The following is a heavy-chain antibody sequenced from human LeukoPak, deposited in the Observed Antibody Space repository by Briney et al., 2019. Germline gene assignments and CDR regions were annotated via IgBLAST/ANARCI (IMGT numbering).Heavy chain of an antibody. CDR2: ISSSSSYI. Sequence: PGGSLRLSCAASGFTFSSYSMNWVRQAPGKGLEWVSSISSSSSYIYYADSVKGRFTISRDNAKNSLYLQMNSLRAEDTAVYYCARDHRVTGTPGPGYWGQGTLVTVSS. CDR1: GFTFSSYS. V-gene: IGHV3-21*01. J-gene: IGHJ4*02. D-gene: IGHD1-20*01. CDR3: ARDHRVTGTPGPGY.